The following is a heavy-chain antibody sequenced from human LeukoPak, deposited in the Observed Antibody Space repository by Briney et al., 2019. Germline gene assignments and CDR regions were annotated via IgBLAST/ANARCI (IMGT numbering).Heavy chain of an antibody. CDR1: GGSFSGYY. Sequence: SETLSLTCAVYGGSFSGYYWSWIRQPPGKGLEWIGEINHSGSTNYNPSLKSRVTISVDTSKNQFSLNVSSVTAADTAVYYCARPLGIAAAWFDPWGQGTLVTVSS. D-gene: IGHD6-13*01. CDR2: INHSGST. V-gene: IGHV4-34*01. CDR3: ARPLGIAAAWFDP. J-gene: IGHJ5*02.